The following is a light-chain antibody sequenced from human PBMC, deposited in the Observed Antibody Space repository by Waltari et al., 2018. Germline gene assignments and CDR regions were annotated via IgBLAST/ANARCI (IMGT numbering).Light chain of an antibody. CDR3: QQDNIRLT. J-gene: IGKJ4*01. CDR1: QPISSN. CDR2: GAS. Sequence: EIVMTQSPATLSVSPGERATLSRRASQPISSNLAWYQHKPGQAPRLLISGASTRASDIPARFSGSVSGTQFTLTSNSLQSEDFAVYYCQQDNIRLTFGGGTKVDIK. V-gene: IGKV3-15*01.